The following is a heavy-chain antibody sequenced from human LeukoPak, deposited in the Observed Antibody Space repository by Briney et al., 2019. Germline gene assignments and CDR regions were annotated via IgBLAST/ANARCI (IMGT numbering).Heavy chain of an antibody. D-gene: IGHD3-3*01. Sequence: PGRSLRLSCAASGFTFSSYGMHWARQAPGKGLEWVAVIWYDGSNKYYADSVKGRFTISRDNSKNTLYLQMNSLRAEDTAVYYCARPSTIFGVAPDYWGQGTLVTVS. CDR1: GFTFSSYG. CDR2: IWYDGSNK. J-gene: IGHJ4*02. V-gene: IGHV3-33*01. CDR3: ARPSTIFGVAPDY.